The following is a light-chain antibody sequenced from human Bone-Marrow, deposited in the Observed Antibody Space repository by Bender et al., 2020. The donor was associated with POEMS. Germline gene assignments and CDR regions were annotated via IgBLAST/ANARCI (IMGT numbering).Light chain of an antibody. CDR2: RNN. CDR1: SSNIGPNY. V-gene: IGLV1-47*01. Sequence: QSVLTQPPSASGTPGQRVTISCSGSSSNIGPNYVYWYQHLPGTAPNLLIYRNNQRPSGVPDRFSGSKSGTSASLAISGLRSEDEADYYCAAWDDSLIGVIFGGGTKLTVL. J-gene: IGLJ2*01. CDR3: AAWDDSLIGVI.